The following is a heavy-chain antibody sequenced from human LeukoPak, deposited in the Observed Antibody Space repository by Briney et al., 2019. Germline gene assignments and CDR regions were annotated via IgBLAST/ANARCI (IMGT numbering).Heavy chain of an antibody. CDR1: GFTLRSYG. V-gene: IGHV3-23*01. CDR2: ISDSGADT. CDR3: AKRSGRIADYFDY. D-gene: IGHD2/OR15-2a*01. J-gene: IGHJ4*02. Sequence: GASLRLACAVSGFTLRSYGMTWVRQAPGKGLEWVSSISDSGADTYYADSVKGRFTISRDNSKNMLYLQMNSLRAEDTALYYCAKRSGRIADYFDYWGQGNLVTVSS.